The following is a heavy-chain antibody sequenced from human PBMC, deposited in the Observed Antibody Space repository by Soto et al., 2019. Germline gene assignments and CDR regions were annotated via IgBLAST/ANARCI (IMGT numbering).Heavy chain of an antibody. V-gene: IGHV1-2*04. Sequence: ASVKVSCKASGYTFTGYYMHWVRQAPGQGLEWMGWINPNSGGTNYAQKFQGWVTMTRDTSISTAYMELSRLRSDDTAVYYCARAADTAMVTEPRVNYYGMDVWGQGTTVTVSS. D-gene: IGHD5-18*01. CDR1: GYTFTGYY. CDR3: ARAADTAMVTEPRVNYYGMDV. J-gene: IGHJ6*02. CDR2: INPNSGGT.